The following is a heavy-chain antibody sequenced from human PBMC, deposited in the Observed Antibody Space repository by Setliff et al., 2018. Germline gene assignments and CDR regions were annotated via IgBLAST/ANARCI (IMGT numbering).Heavy chain of an antibody. CDR1: GFTFSSYG. Sequence: GGSLRLSCAASGFTFSSYGMNWVRQAPGKGLEWLSYISSSSTTIYYADSLKGRFTVSRDNAKNSLYLQMNSLRPDDTALYYCAKENYYSYMDVWGKGTTVTVSS. CDR2: ISSSSTTI. J-gene: IGHJ6*03. CDR3: AKENYYSYMDV. V-gene: IGHV3-48*01.